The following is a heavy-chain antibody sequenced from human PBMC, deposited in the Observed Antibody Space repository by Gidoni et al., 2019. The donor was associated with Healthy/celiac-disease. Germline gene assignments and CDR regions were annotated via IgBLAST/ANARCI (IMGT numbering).Heavy chain of an antibody. J-gene: IGHJ4*02. D-gene: IGHD5-18*01. Sequence: EVQLVESGGGLVKPGGSLRLSCAASGFTFSSYSMNWVRQAPGKGLEWVSSISSSSSYIYYADSVKGRFTISRDNAKNSLYLQMNSLRAEDTAVYYCARDAPKHSYGYADYFDYWGQGTLVTVSS. V-gene: IGHV3-21*01. CDR3: ARDAPKHSYGYADYFDY. CDR1: GFTFSSYS. CDR2: ISSSSSYI.